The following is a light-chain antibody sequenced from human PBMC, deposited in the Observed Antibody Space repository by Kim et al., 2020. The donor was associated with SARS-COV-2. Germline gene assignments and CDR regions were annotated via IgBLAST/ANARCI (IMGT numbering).Light chain of an antibody. Sequence: NFMLTQPHSVSESPGKTVTISCTRSSGSIATNFVQWCQQRPGRDPTTVINEDNQRPSGVPDRFSGSIDSSSNSASLTISGLKTEDEADYYCQSYAGNNQVVFGGGTQLTVL. V-gene: IGLV6-57*03. CDR2: EDN. CDR3: QSYAGNNQVV. CDR1: SGSIATNF. J-gene: IGLJ2*01.